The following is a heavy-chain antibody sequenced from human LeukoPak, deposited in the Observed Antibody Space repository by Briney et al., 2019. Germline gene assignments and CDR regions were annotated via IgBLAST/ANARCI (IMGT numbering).Heavy chain of an antibody. CDR1: GFTFSSYW. D-gene: IGHD5-12*01. V-gene: IGHV3-74*01. Sequence: GGSLRLSCAASGFTFSSYWMHWVRQAPGKGLVWVSRISGDGSTTTYADSVKGRFTISRDNAKNTLYLQMNSLRAEDMAVYYCARIPRDIVATTPRDYWGQGTLVTVSS. CDR2: ISGDGSTT. CDR3: ARIPRDIVATTPRDY. J-gene: IGHJ4*02.